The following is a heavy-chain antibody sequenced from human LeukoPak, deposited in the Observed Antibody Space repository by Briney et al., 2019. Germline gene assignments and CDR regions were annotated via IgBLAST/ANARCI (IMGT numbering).Heavy chain of an antibody. CDR3: VRDSGFLSSGTYQAPLDY. CDR2: INTDGSST. CDR1: GFTFSSYW. D-gene: IGHD1-26*01. V-gene: IGHV3-74*01. Sequence: GGSLRLSCAASGFTFSSYWMHWVRQAPGKGLVWVSRINTDGSSTSYADSVKGRFTISRDNAKNTLYLQMNSLRAEDTAVYYCVRDSGFLSSGTYQAPLDYWGQGTLVTVSS. J-gene: IGHJ4*02.